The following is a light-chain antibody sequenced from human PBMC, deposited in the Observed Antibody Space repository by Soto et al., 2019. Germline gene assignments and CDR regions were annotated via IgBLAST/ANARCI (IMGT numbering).Light chain of an antibody. Sequence: QSALTQPASLSVSPGQSITISCTGTSSDVGGYNYVSWYQQHPGKAPKLLIYDVSDRPSGVSSRFSGSKSGNKAALTISGRQAAEEGDSYCSSYTSRSPVVFGGGTKLTVI. CDR3: SSYTSRSPVV. V-gene: IGLV2-14*01. CDR2: DVS. J-gene: IGLJ2*01. CDR1: SSDVGGYNY.